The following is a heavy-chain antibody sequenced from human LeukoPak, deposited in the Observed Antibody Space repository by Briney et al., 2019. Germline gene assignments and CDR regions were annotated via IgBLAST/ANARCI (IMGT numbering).Heavy chain of an antibody. V-gene: IGHV4-59*01. J-gene: IGHJ5*02. CDR2: IYYSGST. CDR3: ARGIWFGELFRFDP. CDR1: GGPISSYY. D-gene: IGHD3-10*01. Sequence: SETLSLTCTVSGGPISSYYWSWIRQPPGKGLEWIGYIYYSGSTNYNPSLKSRVTISVDTSKNQFSLKLSSVTAADTAVYYCARGIWFGELFRFDPWGQGTLVTVSS.